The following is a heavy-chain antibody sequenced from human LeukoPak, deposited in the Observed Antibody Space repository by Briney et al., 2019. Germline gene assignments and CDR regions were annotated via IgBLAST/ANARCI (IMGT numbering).Heavy chain of an antibody. CDR2: ISGSGTTT. CDR3: AKEHSVSGSYGF. V-gene: IGHV3-23*01. CDR1: LFTFCAVA. Sequence: GGSLRLSPAPSLFTFCAVAIKGVRQAPGEGLEWVSAISGSGTTTYYVDSVKGGFTISRDNSKKTVYLQMNSLRAEDTAVYYCAKEHSVSGSYGFWGQGTLVTVSS. D-gene: IGHD1-26*01. J-gene: IGHJ4*02.